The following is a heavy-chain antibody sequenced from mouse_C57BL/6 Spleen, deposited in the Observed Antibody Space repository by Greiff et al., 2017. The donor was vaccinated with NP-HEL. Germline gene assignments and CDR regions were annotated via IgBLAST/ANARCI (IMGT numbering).Heavy chain of an antibody. J-gene: IGHJ4*01. CDR2: IWRGGSP. D-gene: IGHD1-2*01. Sequence: VHLVESGPGLVQPSQSLSITCTVSGFSLTSYGVHWVRQSPGKGLEWLGVIWRGGSPDYNAAFMSRLSITKDNSKSQVFFKMNSLQADDTAIYYCAAHYYCDAMDYWGQGTSVTVSS. V-gene: IGHV2-5*01. CDR1: GFSLTSYG. CDR3: AAHYYCDAMDY.